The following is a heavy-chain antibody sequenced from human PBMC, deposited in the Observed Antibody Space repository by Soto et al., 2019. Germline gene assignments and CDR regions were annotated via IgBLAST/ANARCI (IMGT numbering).Heavy chain of an antibody. D-gene: IGHD3-3*01. V-gene: IGHV3-21*01. CDR3: ARTGILRFLEWSLIDWFDP. Sequence: EVQLVESGGGLVKPGGSLRLSCAASGFTFSSYSMNWVRQAPGKGLEWVSSISSSSSYIYYADSVKGRFTISRDNAKNSLYLQMNSLRAEDTAVYYCARTGILRFLEWSLIDWFDPWGQGTLVTVSS. CDR2: ISSSSSYI. J-gene: IGHJ5*02. CDR1: GFTFSSYS.